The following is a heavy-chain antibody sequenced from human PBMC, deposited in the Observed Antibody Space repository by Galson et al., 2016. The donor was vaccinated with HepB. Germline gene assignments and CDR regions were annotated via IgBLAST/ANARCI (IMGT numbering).Heavy chain of an antibody. J-gene: IGHJ4*02. D-gene: IGHD1-26*01. CDR2: TFHSGNA. Sequence: ETLSLTCVVSGDSISNDIWWSWVRQPPGKGLEWIGETFHSGNANYNPSLKSRVTISADQSKNQLSLTLRSVTAADTAIYYCVRGGTYYLSFWGQGTLVTVSS. V-gene: IGHV4/OR15-8*01. CDR1: GDSISNDIW. CDR3: VRGGTYYLSF.